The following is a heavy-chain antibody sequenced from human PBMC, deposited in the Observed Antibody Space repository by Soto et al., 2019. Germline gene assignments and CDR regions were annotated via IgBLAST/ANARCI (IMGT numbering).Heavy chain of an antibody. V-gene: IGHV3-21*01. CDR3: ARDRFIRNPKSWFGELSRGYGMDV. CDR2: ISSSSSYI. J-gene: IGHJ6*02. D-gene: IGHD3-10*01. Sequence: GESLKISCAASGFTFSSYSMNWVRQAPGKGLEWVSSISSSSSYIYYADSVKGRFTISRDNAKNSLYLQMNSLRAEDTAVYYCARDRFIRNPKSWFGELSRGYGMDVWGQGTTVTVSS. CDR1: GFTFSSYS.